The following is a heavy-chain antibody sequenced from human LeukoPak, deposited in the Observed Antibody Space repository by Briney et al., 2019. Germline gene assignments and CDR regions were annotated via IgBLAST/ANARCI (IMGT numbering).Heavy chain of an antibody. V-gene: IGHV4-39*01. D-gene: IGHD5-12*01. CDR1: GGSITNYY. CDR2: IYYSGST. J-gene: IGHJ4*02. Sequence: SETLSLTCTVSGGSITNYYWDWIRQPPGKGLEWIGSIYYSGSTYYNPSLKSRVTISVDTSKNQFSLKLSSVTAADTALYYCARLGEYSGYDYWGQGTLVTVSS. CDR3: ARLGEYSGYDY.